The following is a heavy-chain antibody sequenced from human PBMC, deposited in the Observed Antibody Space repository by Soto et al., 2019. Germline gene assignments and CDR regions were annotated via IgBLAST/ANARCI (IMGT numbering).Heavy chain of an antibody. CDR3: ARHQRDDTSRKIDC. J-gene: IGHJ4*02. CDR2: INPVDSDI. CDR1: GGRFASNW. D-gene: IGHD3-22*01. V-gene: IGHV5-51*01. Sequence: GEPLRIWCRGSGGRFASNWVGWVRQIHGKGLEWMGIINPVDSDIKYSPSFQGQVTISADKSIGTAYLQWSSLKASDTAMYYCARHQRDDTSRKIDCWGQGTLVTVYS.